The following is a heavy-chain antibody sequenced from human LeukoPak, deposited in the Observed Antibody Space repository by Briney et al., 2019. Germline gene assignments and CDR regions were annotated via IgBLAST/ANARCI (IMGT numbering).Heavy chain of an antibody. CDR3: TRVYYDILTGYYPPGY. D-gene: IGHD3-9*01. Sequence: TGGSLRLSCAASGFTFSNAWMSWVRQAPGKGLEWVGRIKSKTDGGTTDYAAPVKGRFTISRDDSKSIAYLQMNSLKTEDTAVYYCTRVYYDILTGYYPPGYWGQGTLVTVSS. V-gene: IGHV3-15*01. J-gene: IGHJ4*02. CDR2: IKSKTDGGTT. CDR1: GFTFSNAW.